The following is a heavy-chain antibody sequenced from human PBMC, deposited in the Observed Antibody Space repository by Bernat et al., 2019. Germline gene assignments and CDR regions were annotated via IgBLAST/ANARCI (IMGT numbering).Heavy chain of an antibody. CDR1: GGSISSYY. J-gene: IGHJ5*02. D-gene: IGHD2-2*01. V-gene: IGHV4-59*01. CDR3: ARMVLWGYCSSTSCLGWFDH. CDR2: IYYSGST. Sequence: QVQLQESGPGLVKPSETLSLTCTVSGGSISSYYWSWIRQPPGKGLEWIGYIYYSGSTNYNPSLKSRVTISVDTSKNQFSLKLSSVTAADTAVYYCARMVLWGYCSSTSCLGWFDHWGQGTLVTVSS.